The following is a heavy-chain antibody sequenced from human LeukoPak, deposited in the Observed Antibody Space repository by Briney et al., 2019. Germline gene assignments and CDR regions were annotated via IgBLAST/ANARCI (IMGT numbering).Heavy chain of an antibody. J-gene: IGHJ4*02. CDR3: ARGPSGWYQNYFDY. Sequence: ASVKVSCKASGYTFTGYYMHWVRQAPGQGLEWMGWINPNRGGTNYAQKFQGRVTMTRDTSISTAYMELSRLRSDDTAVYYCARGPSGWYQNYFDYWGQGTLVTVSS. V-gene: IGHV1-2*02. D-gene: IGHD6-19*01. CDR2: INPNRGGT. CDR1: GYTFTGYY.